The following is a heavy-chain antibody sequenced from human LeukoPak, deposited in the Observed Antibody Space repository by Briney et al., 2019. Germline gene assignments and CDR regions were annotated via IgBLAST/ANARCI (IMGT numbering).Heavy chain of an antibody. J-gene: IGHJ4*02. CDR1: GGTFSSYA. V-gene: IGHV1-69*04. CDR3: ARVLRGTIDY. Sequence: SVKVSCKASGGTFSSYAISWVRQAPGQGLEWMGRIIPILGIANYAQKFQGRVTVTADKSTSTAYMELSSLRSEDTAVYYCARVLRGTIDYWGQGTLVTVSS. CDR2: IIPILGIA. D-gene: IGHD5/OR15-5a*01.